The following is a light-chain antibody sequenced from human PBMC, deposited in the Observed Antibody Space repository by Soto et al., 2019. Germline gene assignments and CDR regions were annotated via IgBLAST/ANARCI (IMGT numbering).Light chain of an antibody. CDR3: VSFTTSRSYV. CDR1: SSHVGAYIF. Sequence: QSVLTQPASVSGPPGQSITISCTGTSSHVGAYIFVSWYQQHPGKAPKLMIYDIINRPSGVSNRFSGSKSGNTASLTISGLQAEDEADYYCVSFTTSRSYVFGTGTKVTVL. V-gene: IGLV2-14*03. J-gene: IGLJ1*01. CDR2: DII.